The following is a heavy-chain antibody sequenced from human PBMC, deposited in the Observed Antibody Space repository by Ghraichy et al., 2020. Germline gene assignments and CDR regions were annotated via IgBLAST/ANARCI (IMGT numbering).Heavy chain of an antibody. CDR1: GDSISSSPYY. Sequence: SETLSLTCTVSGDSISSSPYYWGWVRQPPGQGLEWIGSFYYVGSTYYNPSLGSRVTISADSSKNQFSLQLTSVTAAATAVYYCGRHDGYSGSDWYYVYWGQGARVT. CDR2: FYYVGST. J-gene: IGHJ4*02. V-gene: IGHV4-39*01. D-gene: IGHD1-26*01. CDR3: GRHDGYSGSDWYYVY.